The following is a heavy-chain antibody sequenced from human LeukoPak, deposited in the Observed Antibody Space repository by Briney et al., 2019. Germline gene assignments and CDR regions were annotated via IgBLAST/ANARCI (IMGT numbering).Heavy chain of an antibody. J-gene: IGHJ4*02. Sequence: GGSLRLSCAASGFTFSSYAMSWVRQAPGKGLEWVSAISGSGGSTYYADSVKGRFTISRDNSKNTLYLQMNSPRAEDTAVYYCAKDYYDYVWGSYRSLPPDYWGQGTLVTVSS. CDR2: ISGSGGST. CDR3: AKDYYDYVWGSYRSLPPDY. CDR1: GFTFSSYA. V-gene: IGHV3-23*01. D-gene: IGHD3-16*02.